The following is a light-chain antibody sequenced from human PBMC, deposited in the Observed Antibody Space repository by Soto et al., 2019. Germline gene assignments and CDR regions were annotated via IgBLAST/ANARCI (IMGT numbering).Light chain of an antibody. J-gene: IGKJ4*01. V-gene: IGKV1-5*03. Sequence: DIQMTQSPSTLSASVGDRVTITCRASQSISSWLAWYQQKPGKVPKLLIYKASSLESGVPPRFSGSGSGTEFTLTISSLQPDDFATYYCQEYNSYGLTFGGGTKVDIK. CDR1: QSISSW. CDR2: KAS. CDR3: QEYNSYGLT.